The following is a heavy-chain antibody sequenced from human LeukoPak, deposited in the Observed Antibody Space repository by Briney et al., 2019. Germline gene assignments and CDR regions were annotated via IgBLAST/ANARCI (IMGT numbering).Heavy chain of an antibody. V-gene: IGHV3-74*01. CDR2: INSDGSST. D-gene: IGHD6-19*01. CDR3: ARDIAVAGSYFDY. CDR1: GFTFSSYW. Sequence: GSLRLSCAASGFTFSSYWMHWVRQAPGKGLVWVSRINSDGSSTSYADSMKGRFTVSRDNAKNTLYLQMNSLRAEDTAVYYCARDIAVAGSYFDYWGQGTLVTVSS. J-gene: IGHJ4*02.